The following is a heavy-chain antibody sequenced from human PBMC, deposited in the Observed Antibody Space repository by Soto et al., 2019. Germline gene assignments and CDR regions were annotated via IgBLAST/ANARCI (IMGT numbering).Heavy chain of an antibody. CDR2: IRGDGAET. CDR3: AKGDQERQWVFLHN. CDR1: GFTFSNYA. V-gene: IGHV3-23*01. D-gene: IGHD2-21*01. Sequence: EVQVLESGGGLVQPGGSLRLSCVASGFTFSNYALTWVRQAPGKAMEWVSAIRGDGAETFYADSVKGRFTISRDNSKNTLYLQMNSLRAEGTAVYHCAKGDQERQWVFLHNWGQGTLVTVSS. J-gene: IGHJ4*02.